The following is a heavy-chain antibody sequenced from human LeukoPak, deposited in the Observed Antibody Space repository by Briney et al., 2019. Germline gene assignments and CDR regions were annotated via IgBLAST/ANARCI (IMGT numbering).Heavy chain of an antibody. CDR1: GYTFTTYA. Sequence: ASVKVSCKASGYTFTTYAIHWVRQAPGQRLEWMGWINAGNGNTRYSQKFQGRVTITRDTSATTAHMELSSLRSEDTAVYYCAKDSRNLPFDYWGQGTLVTVSS. J-gene: IGHJ4*02. D-gene: IGHD1-14*01. V-gene: IGHV1-3*01. CDR3: AKDSRNLPFDY. CDR2: INAGNGNT.